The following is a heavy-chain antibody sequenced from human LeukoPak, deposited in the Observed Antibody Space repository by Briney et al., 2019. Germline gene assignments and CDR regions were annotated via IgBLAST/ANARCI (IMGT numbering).Heavy chain of an antibody. CDR1: GFTFRNYG. CDR2: IFYDGSKK. CDR3: ARSLGETTFDW. Sequence: GGSLRLSCVASGFTFRNYGMHWIRQAQGKGLGWVSVIFYDGSKKYYADFVKGRFTISRDNSKNVVYLQMDSLRAEDTAFYYCARSLGETTFDWWGQGTLVTVPS. V-gene: IGHV3-33*01. J-gene: IGHJ4*02. D-gene: IGHD3-16*01.